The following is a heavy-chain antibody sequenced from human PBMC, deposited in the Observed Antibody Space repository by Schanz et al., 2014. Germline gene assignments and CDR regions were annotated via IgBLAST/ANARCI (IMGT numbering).Heavy chain of an antibody. CDR1: GYTFTSYD. D-gene: IGHD3-16*01. CDR3: TKGRTFGR. J-gene: IGHJ4*02. V-gene: IGHV1-8*01. Sequence: QAPLVQSGAEVKRPGASVRVSCKASGYTFTSYDINWVRQATGQGLEWMGWMNSKTGNTGYAQRFQGRVTMTRNTSITTAYLELSSRRSGDTTVYYCTKGRTFGRWGQGTLVTVSA. CDR2: MNSKTGNT.